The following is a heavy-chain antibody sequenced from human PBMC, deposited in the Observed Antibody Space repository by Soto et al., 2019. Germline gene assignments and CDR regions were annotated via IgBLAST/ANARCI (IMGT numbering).Heavy chain of an antibody. CDR1: GFTFSGSV. Sequence: EVQLVESGGGLVHPGGSLKLSCAVSGFTFSGSVMHWVRQAPGKGLEWLGRIRSRDSDYATSYAESVKGRVTISRDDSKNTPYLQVTSLKIEDTALYYCTTYGNSSKGFDYWGQGTLVTVSS. D-gene: IGHD6-6*01. J-gene: IGHJ4*02. V-gene: IGHV3-73*01. CDR2: IRSRDSDYAT. CDR3: TTYGNSSKGFDY.